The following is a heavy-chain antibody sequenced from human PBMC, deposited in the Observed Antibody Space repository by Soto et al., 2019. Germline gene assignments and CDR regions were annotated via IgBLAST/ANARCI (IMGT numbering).Heavy chain of an antibody. Sequence: SETLSLTCAVSGGSISSGGYSWSWIRQPPGKGLEWIGYIYHSGSTYYNPSLKSRDTISVDRSKNQFSLKLSSVTAADTAVYYCAGASGWELPDYWGQGTLVTVSS. D-gene: IGHD1-26*01. CDR1: GGSISSGGYS. CDR3: AGASGWELPDY. J-gene: IGHJ4*02. CDR2: IYHSGST. V-gene: IGHV4-30-2*01.